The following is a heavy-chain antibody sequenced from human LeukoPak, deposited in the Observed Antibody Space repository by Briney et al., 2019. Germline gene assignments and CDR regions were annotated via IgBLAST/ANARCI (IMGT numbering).Heavy chain of an antibody. CDR1: GFTFSSYW. CDR2: INSDGSST. D-gene: IGHD6-19*01. Sequence: TGGSLRLSCAASGFTFSSYWVHWVRQAPGKGLVWVSRINSDGSSTSYADSVKGRFTISRDNAKNTLYLQMNSLRAEDTAVYYCARAPQGYSSGLGVFDYWGQGTLVTVSS. V-gene: IGHV3-74*01. CDR3: ARAPQGYSSGLGVFDY. J-gene: IGHJ4*02.